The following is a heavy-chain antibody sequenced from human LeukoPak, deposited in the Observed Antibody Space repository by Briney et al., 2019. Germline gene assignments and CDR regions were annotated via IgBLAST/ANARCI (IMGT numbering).Heavy chain of an antibody. CDR1: GFTFSDYY. D-gene: IGHD3-10*01. CDR2: ISSSGATT. CDR3: ARYSRGPSGSY. Sequence: GGSLRLSCAASGFTFSDYYMAWIRQAPGKGLEWLSHISSSGATTYNPDSVKGRFTISRDNTKNSVYLQMNSLGVEDTAVYYCARYSRGPSGSYWGQGTLVTVSS. J-gene: IGHJ4*02. V-gene: IGHV3-11*01.